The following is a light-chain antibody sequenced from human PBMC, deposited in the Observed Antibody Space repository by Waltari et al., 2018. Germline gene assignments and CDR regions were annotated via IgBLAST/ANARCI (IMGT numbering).Light chain of an antibody. V-gene: IGLV1-44*01. J-gene: IGLJ2*01. Sequence: QSVLTQPPSASGTPGQRVTIPCSGSSSNIGINSVNWYQHPPGTAPKLLLYRNDQRPSGVPDRFSGSKSGTSASLAISGLQSEDEADYYCAAWDDSLKGRVFGGGTKLTVL. CDR1: SSNIGINS. CDR3: AAWDDSLKGRV. CDR2: RND.